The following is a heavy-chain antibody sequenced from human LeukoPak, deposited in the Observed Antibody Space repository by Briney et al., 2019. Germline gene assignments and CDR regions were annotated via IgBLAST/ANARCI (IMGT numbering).Heavy chain of an antibody. D-gene: IGHD5-24*01. CDR1: GFTFSSYS. Sequence: GGSLRPSCAASGFTFSSYSMNWVRQAPGKGLEWVSSISSSSSYIYYADSVKGRFTISRDNAKNSLYLQMNSLRAEDTAVYYCAREPRRDGYNPARGDYWGQGTLVTVSS. CDR3: AREPRRDGYNPARGDY. J-gene: IGHJ4*02. V-gene: IGHV3-21*01. CDR2: ISSSSSYI.